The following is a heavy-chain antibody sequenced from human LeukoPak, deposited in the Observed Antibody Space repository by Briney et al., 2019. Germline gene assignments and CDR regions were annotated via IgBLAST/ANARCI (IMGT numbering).Heavy chain of an antibody. J-gene: IGHJ6*02. CDR1: GGSISSGDYY. Sequence: KPSQTLSLTCTVSGGSISSGDYYWSWIRQPPGKGLEWIGYIYYSGSTYYNPSLKSRVTISVDTSKNQFSLKLSSVTAADTAVYYCARGPRYYDFWSGYQDYYYYGMDVWGQGTTVTVSS. V-gene: IGHV4-30-4*01. D-gene: IGHD3-3*01. CDR2: IYYSGST. CDR3: ARGPRYYDFWSGYQDYYYYGMDV.